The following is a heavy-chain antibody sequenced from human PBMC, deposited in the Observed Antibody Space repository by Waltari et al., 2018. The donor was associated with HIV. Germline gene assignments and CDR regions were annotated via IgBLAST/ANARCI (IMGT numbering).Heavy chain of an antibody. J-gene: IGHJ6*02. Sequence: QVQLQESGPGLVKPSQTLSLTCTVSGGSISSGGYYWSWIRQHPGKGLEWIGYIYYSGITYYTPSLKSLVTISVDTSKNQFSLKLSSVTAADTAVYYCAALGSDTAMAGDYYGMDVWGQGTTVTVSS. CDR2: IYYSGIT. CDR3: AALGSDTAMAGDYYGMDV. D-gene: IGHD5-18*01. V-gene: IGHV4-31*01. CDR1: GGSISSGGYY.